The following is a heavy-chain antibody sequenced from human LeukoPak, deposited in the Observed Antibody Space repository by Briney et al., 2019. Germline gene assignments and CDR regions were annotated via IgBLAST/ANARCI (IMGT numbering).Heavy chain of an antibody. J-gene: IGHJ4*02. CDR3: ARSTGSTMFIDY. D-gene: IGHD3-10*02. V-gene: IGHV4-59*01. CDR2: IYYSGNT. CDR1: GGSISPYY. Sequence: SETLSLTCTVSGGSISPYYWSWIRQPPGKGLEWLGYIYYSGNTEYKPSLKSRVAMSVDTSKNQFSLRLSSVTAADTAVYYCARSTGSTMFIDYWGQGTLVTVSS.